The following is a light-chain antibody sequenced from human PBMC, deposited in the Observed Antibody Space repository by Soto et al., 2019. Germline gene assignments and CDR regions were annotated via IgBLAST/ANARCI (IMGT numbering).Light chain of an antibody. V-gene: IGKV3-20*01. CDR2: GAS. CDR1: QSVSSSY. Sequence: EIVLTQSPGTLSLSPGERATLSCRASQSVSSSYLAWYQQKPGQAPRLLIYGASSRATGIPDRFSGSGSRTDFTLTISRLEPEDFAVYYCQQYGSSPLTFGRGTKVEIK. J-gene: IGKJ4*01. CDR3: QQYGSSPLT.